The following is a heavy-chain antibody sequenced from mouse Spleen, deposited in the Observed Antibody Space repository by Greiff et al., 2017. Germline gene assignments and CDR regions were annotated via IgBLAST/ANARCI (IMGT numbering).Heavy chain of an antibody. V-gene: IGHV2-2*01. Sequence: QVQLQQSGPGLVQPSQSLSITCTVSGFSLTSYGVHWVRQSPGKGLEWLGVIWSGGSTDYNAAFISRLSISKDNSKSQVFFKMNSLQADDTAIYYCARPDSSGYLDYWGQGTTLTVSS. CDR3: ARPDSSGYLDY. D-gene: IGHD3-2*01. CDR2: IWSGGST. J-gene: IGHJ2*01. CDR1: GFSLTSYG.